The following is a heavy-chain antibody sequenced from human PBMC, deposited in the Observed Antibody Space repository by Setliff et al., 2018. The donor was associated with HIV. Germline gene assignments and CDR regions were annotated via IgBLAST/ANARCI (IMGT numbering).Heavy chain of an antibody. CDR1: GDSFNNYY. Sequence: SETLSLTCTVSGDSFNNYYCSWIRQLPGKGLEWIGYIYYSGSTNYNPSLKSRVTISVDTSKNQFSLKLSSVTAADTAVYYCARGSSWQYYYYYYMDVWGKGTTVTVSS. CDR2: IYYSGST. D-gene: IGHD6-13*01. CDR3: ARGSSWQYYYYYYMDV. J-gene: IGHJ6*03. V-gene: IGHV4-59*01.